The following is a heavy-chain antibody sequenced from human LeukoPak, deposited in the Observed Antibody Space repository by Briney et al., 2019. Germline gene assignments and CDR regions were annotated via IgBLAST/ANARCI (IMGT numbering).Heavy chain of an antibody. D-gene: IGHD2-2*01. CDR3: ARDPVEFSQLLFVRWSSSAADAFDI. V-gene: IGHV1-18*01. J-gene: IGHJ3*02. CDR2: ISACNGNT. CDR1: GYTFTSYG. Sequence: ASVTVSCTASGYTFTSYGISWVRQAPGQGLEWMGWISACNGNTNYAQKRQGKVTMTTDTSTSTAYMELRSLRSDDTAVYYCARDPVEFSQLLFVRWSSSAADAFDIWGQGTMVTVSS.